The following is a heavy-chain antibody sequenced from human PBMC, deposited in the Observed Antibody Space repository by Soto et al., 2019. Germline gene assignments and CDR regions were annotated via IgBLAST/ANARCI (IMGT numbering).Heavy chain of an antibody. Sequence: GGSLRLSCAASGFTFSGSAMHWVRQASGKGLEWVGRIRSKANSYATAYAASVKGRFTISRDDSKNTAYLQMNSLKTEDTAVYYCTSAYSSSWYYFAYWGQGTLVTVSS. D-gene: IGHD6-13*01. CDR1: GFTFSGSA. CDR2: IRSKANSYAT. CDR3: TSAYSSSWYYFAY. V-gene: IGHV3-73*01. J-gene: IGHJ4*02.